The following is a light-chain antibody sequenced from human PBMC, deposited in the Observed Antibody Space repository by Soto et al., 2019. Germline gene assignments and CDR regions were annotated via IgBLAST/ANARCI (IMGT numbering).Light chain of an antibody. Sequence: EIVLTQSPGTLSLSPGERATLSCRASQSVSSSYLAWYQQKPCQAPRLLIYGTSSRATAIPDRFSGSGAGTDFALTISRLEPEDFAVYYCQQYGSLSLTFGQGTKVEIK. J-gene: IGKJ1*01. CDR3: QQYGSLSLT. V-gene: IGKV3-20*01. CDR1: QSVSSSY. CDR2: GTS.